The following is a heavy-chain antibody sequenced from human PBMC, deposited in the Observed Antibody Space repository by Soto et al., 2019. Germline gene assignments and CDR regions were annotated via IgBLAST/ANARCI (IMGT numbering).Heavy chain of an antibody. D-gene: IGHD6-6*01. CDR2: INHSGST. CDR3: ARGRIAARPPAPRSWFDP. V-gene: IGHV4-34*01. Sequence: SETLSLTCAVYGGSFSGYYWSWIRQPPGKGLEWIGEINHSGSTNYNPSLKSRVTISVDTSKNQFSLRLSSVTAADTAVYYCARGRIAARPPAPRSWFDPWGQGTLVTVS. J-gene: IGHJ5*02. CDR1: GGSFSGYY.